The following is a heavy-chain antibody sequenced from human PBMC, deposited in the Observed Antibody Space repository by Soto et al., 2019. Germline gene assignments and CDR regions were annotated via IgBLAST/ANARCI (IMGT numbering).Heavy chain of an antibody. V-gene: IGHV5-51*01. J-gene: IGHJ3*02. D-gene: IGHD1-26*01. CDR3: ARHGNASYSVDI. CDR1: GDSLTSYW. CDR2: IYSGDSDT. Sequence: GQSLKISCKGSGDSLTSYWIDWVRQLPGRGLEWMGIIYSGDSDTRYSPSFRGQVTISADKSISTAYLQWRSLMAADTALYYCARHGNASYSVDIWGQGISVTGS.